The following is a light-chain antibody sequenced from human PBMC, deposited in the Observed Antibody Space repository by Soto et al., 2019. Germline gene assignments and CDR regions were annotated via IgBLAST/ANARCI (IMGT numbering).Light chain of an antibody. CDR3: LQHDFYPRT. CDR1: QAIRNS. V-gene: IGKV1-17*01. Sequence: DIQMTQSPSSLSASVGDRVTITCRASQAIRNSLGWYQQKPGKAPTRLIYATSSLERGVPPRFSGSGSATEFTLTINSLQPEDFAAYYCLQHDFYPRTFGGGTKVEI. J-gene: IGKJ4*01. CDR2: ATS.